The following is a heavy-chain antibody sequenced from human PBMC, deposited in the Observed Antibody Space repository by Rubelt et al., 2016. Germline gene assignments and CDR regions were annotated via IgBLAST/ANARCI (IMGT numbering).Heavy chain of an antibody. V-gene: IGHV3-74*02. D-gene: IGHD3-22*01. CDR1: GFTVSSVW. Sequence: EARGGLVQPGGSLRLSCVASGFTVSSVWMHWVRQVPGKGLVWVSRINDDVSSTTTAYADSVKGRFTISRDNSKNTLYLQMDSLRTEDTSVYYCARAPDPGSGYYPYYFDYWGQGTLVTVSS. CDR3: ARAPDPGSGYYPYYFDY. J-gene: IGHJ4*02. CDR2: INDDVSST.